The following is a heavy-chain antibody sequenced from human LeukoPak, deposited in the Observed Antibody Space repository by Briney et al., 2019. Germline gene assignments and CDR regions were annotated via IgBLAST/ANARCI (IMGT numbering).Heavy chain of an antibody. V-gene: IGHV1-18*01. Sequence: ASVKVSCKASGYTFTSYGIGWVRQAPGQGLEWMGWISAYNGNTTYAQKLQGRVTMTTDTSTTTAYMELRSLRSDDTAVYYCARDTMVRGVILTHGFDPWGQGTLVTVSS. CDR2: ISAYNGNT. CDR3: ARDTMVRGVILTHGFDP. D-gene: IGHD3-10*01. CDR1: GYTFTSYG. J-gene: IGHJ5*02.